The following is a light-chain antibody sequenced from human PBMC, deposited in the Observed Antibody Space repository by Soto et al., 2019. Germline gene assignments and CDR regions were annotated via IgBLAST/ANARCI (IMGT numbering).Light chain of an antibody. V-gene: IGLV7-43*01. CDR3: LLYYGGAQLV. CDR2: STS. Sequence: QAVVTQEPSLTVSPGGTVTLTCASSTGAVTSGYYPNWFQQKPGQAPSALIYSTSNKHSWTPARFSGSLLGGNAALTLSGVQLEDEAEYYCLLYYGGAQLVFGGGTKLTVL. CDR1: TGAVTSGYY. J-gene: IGLJ2*01.